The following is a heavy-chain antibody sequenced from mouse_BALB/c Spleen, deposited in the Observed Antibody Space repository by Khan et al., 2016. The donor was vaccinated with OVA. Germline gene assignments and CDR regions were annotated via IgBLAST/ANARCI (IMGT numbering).Heavy chain of an antibody. V-gene: IGHV2-3*01. CDR2: IWGDGGT. CDR3: AKFTPDYYSMDY. D-gene: IGHD1-1*01. Sequence: QVRLQQSGPGLVAPSQSLSITCSVSGFSLTSYGVNWVRQPPGKGLEWLGVIWGDGGTNYHSTLRSRLIISKDNSKRQVFLTLNSLQTDDTATYYCAKFTPDYYSMDYWGQGTSVTVSS. CDR1: GFSLTSYG. J-gene: IGHJ4*01.